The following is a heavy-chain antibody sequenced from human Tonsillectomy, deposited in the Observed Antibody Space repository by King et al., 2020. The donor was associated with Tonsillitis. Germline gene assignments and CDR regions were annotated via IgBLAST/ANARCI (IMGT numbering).Heavy chain of an antibody. Sequence: VQLVESGGGLVQPGGSLRLSCAASGFPFNNYAMSWVRQPPGKGLEWVSAISGSGGSTYYADSVKGRVTISRDNSKNTQYLQMNSLRVEDTAVYYCAKELGDEVGDGFDIWGQGTMVTVSS. D-gene: IGHD1-26*01. CDR3: AKELGDEVGDGFDI. J-gene: IGHJ3*02. CDR2: ISGSGGST. CDR1: GFPFNNYA. V-gene: IGHV3-23*04.